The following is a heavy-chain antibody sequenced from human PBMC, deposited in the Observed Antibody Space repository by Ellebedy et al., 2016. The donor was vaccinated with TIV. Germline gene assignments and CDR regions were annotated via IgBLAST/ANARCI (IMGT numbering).Heavy chain of an antibody. CDR2: ISHDGSKT. CDR3: AREYYYDRSASPSFYFDY. V-gene: IGHV3-30-3*01. J-gene: IGHJ4*02. D-gene: IGHD3-22*01. Sequence: GGSLRLXXAASGFTFSGYVIHWVRQAPGKGLEWVAVISHDGSKTYYTDSVKGRFTISRDDSKNTLYLQMNSLRVEDTAVYYCAREYYYDRSASPSFYFDYWGQGTLVTVSS. CDR1: GFTFSGYV.